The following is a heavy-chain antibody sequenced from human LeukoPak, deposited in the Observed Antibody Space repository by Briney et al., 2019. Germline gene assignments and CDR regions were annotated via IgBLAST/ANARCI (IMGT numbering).Heavy chain of an antibody. Sequence: PGGSLRLSCAASGFTFSSNAMSWFRQAPGKGLEWVSAISGSGGSTYYADSVKGQFTISRDNSKNTLYLQMNSLRAEDTAVYYCAKDLFGIRTPDAFDIWGQGTMVTVSS. V-gene: IGHV3-23*01. CDR3: AKDLFGIRTPDAFDI. D-gene: IGHD3-3*01. J-gene: IGHJ3*02. CDR2: ISGSGGST. CDR1: GFTFSSNA.